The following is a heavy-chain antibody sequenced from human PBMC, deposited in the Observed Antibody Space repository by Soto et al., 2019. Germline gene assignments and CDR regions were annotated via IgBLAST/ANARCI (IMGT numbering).Heavy chain of an antibody. J-gene: IGHJ5*02. CDR3: ARGAYNDYSHWFDP. D-gene: IGHD4-4*01. CDR2: MNPNSGNA. CDR1: GYSFTRHD. Sequence: QVQLVQSGAEVRKPGASVRVSCKATGYSFTRHDINWLRQAAGQGLEWMGWMNPNSGNAVYGQKFQGRVTMTRNTSITTAYIEVTSLKSEDTAVYFCARGAYNDYSHWFDPWGQGTLVTVSS. V-gene: IGHV1-8*01.